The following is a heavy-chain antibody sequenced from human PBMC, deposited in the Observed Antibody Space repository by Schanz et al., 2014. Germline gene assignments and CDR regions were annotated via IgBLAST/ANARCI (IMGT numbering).Heavy chain of an antibody. V-gene: IGHV3-23*01. CDR3: ARGGSGSHYRLDY. Sequence: EVQLLESGGGLVQPGGSLRLSCAASGFTFSSYAMSWVRQAPGKGLEWVSSISSGGNPYYANSVKGRFGISRDNSENTLYLQMSSLRAEDTGLYFCARGGSGSHYRLDYWGQGTLVTVSA. CDR1: GFTFSSYA. J-gene: IGHJ4*02. CDR2: ISSGGNP. D-gene: IGHD1-26*01.